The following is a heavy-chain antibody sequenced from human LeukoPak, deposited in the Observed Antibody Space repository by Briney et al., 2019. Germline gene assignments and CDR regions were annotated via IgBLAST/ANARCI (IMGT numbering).Heavy chain of an antibody. Sequence: ASVKVSCKASGYTFTGYYMHWVRQAPGQGLEWMGWINPNSRGTNYAQKFQGRVTMTRDTSISTAYMELSRLRSDDTGVYDCGDLGVVPAAMMGGYYYYYMDVWGKGTTVTVSS. CDR1: GYTFTGYY. D-gene: IGHD2-2*01. CDR2: INPNSRGT. V-gene: IGHV1-2*02. J-gene: IGHJ6*03. CDR3: GDLGVVPAAMMGGYYYYYMDV.